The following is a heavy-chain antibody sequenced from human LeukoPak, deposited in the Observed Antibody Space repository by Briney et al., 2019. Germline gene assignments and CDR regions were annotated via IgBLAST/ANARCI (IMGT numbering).Heavy chain of an antibody. Sequence: GASVKVSCKASVYTFTSYDINWVRQAPGQGLEWMGWMNPNSGNKGYAQKLQGRLTVTRNSSITTAYMELSSLRSEEAAVYYCARGDGYNDAFDIWGQGTMVTVSS. CDR3: ARGDGYNDAFDI. CDR2: MNPNSGNK. D-gene: IGHD5-24*01. CDR1: VYTFTSYD. J-gene: IGHJ3*02. V-gene: IGHV1-8*03.